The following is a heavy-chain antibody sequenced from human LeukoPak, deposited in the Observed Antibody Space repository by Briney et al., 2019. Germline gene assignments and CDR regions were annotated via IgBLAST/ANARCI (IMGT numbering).Heavy chain of an antibody. D-gene: IGHD5-18*01. CDR1: GGTFSSYA. CDR3: ARLRGYSYVDDY. J-gene: IGHJ4*02. CDR2: IIPIFGTA. V-gene: IGHV1-69*06. Sequence: SVKVSCKASGGTFSSYAISWVRQAPGQGLEWMGGIIPIFGTANYAQKFQGRATITADKSTSTAYMELSSLRSEDTAVYYCARLRGYSYVDDYWGQGTLVTVSS.